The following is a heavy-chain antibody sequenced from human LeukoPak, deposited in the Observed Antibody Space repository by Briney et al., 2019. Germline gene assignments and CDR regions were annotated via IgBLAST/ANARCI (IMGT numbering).Heavy chain of an antibody. J-gene: IGHJ4*02. D-gene: IGHD3-3*01. CDR3: ARVVKGGYDFWSGPYYFDH. CDR1: GYTFSSWH. Sequence: ASVKVSCKASGYTFSSWHMHWVRQAPGQGLEWMGIINPSGESTNYAQEFQARVTMTRDTSTSTVYMELSSLRSENTAVYYCARVVKGGYDFWSGPYYFDHWGQGTLVTVSS. V-gene: IGHV1-46*01. CDR2: INPSGEST.